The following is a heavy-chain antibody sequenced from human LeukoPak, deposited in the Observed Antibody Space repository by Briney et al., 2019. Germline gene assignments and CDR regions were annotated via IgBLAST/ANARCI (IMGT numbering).Heavy chain of an antibody. V-gene: IGHV4-59*08. CDR2: IYYSGST. CDR3: AANDILTGPTGLYYYYYGMDV. D-gene: IGHD3-9*01. Sequence: SETLSLTCTVSGGSISSYYWSWIRQPPGKGLEWIGYIYYSGSTNYDPPLKSRVTISVDTSKNQFSLKLSSVTAADTAVYYCAANDILTGPTGLYYYYYGMDVWGQGTTVTVSS. CDR1: GGSISSYY. J-gene: IGHJ6*02.